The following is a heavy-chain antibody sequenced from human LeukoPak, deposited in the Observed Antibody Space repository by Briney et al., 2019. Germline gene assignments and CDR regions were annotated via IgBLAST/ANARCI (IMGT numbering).Heavy chain of an antibody. CDR2: IIPIFGTA. J-gene: IGHJ2*01. V-gene: IGHV1-69*01. CDR3: ARDGRAVAAPTYWYFDL. D-gene: IGHD6-19*01. CDR1: GGTFSSYA. Sequence: GSSVKVSCKASGGTFSSYAISWVRQAPGQGLEWMGGIIPIFGTANYAQKFQGRVTITADESTSTAYMELSSLRSEDTAVYYCARDGRAVAAPTYWYFDLWGRGTLVTVSS.